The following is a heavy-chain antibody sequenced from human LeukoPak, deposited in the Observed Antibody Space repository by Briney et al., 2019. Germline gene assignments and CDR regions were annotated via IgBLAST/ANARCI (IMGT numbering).Heavy chain of an antibody. J-gene: IGHJ4*02. CDR3: AGPRFGELLYDY. CDR2: INGDGNTI. D-gene: IGHD3-10*01. V-gene: IGHV3-74*01. CDR1: GFTFSSYW. Sequence: GGSLRLSCAASGFTFSSYWMHWVRQAPGKGLVWVSRINGDGNTINYADSVRGRFTISRDNSKNTLYLQMNSLRAEDTAVYYCAGPRFGELLYDYWGQGTLVTVSS.